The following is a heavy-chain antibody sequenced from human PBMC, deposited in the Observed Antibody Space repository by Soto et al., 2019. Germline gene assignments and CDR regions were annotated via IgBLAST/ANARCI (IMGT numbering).Heavy chain of an antibody. J-gene: IGHJ4*02. Sequence: SETLSLTCAVYGGSFSGYYWSWIRQPPGKGLEWIGEINHSGSTNYNPSLKSRVTISVDTSKNQFSLNLSSVTAADTAVYYCARAGSGSSSDWYFDYWGQGTLVTVSS. CDR3: ARAGSGSSSDWYFDY. CDR2: INHSGST. D-gene: IGHD3-10*01. CDR1: GGSFSGYY. V-gene: IGHV4-34*01.